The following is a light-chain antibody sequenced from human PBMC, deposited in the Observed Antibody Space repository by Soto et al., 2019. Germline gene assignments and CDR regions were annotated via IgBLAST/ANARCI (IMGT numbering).Light chain of an antibody. J-gene: IGKJ1*01. Sequence: DIKMTQSPSTLSASVGDRVTITCRASQSVSPSLAWYQQKPGIAPKLLIYQASILQSGVPSRFSGSGTGTESTLTISSLQPDDFTTYYCQQDNTYRTFGQGTKVAIK. V-gene: IGKV1-5*03. CDR2: QAS. CDR3: QQDNTYRT. CDR1: QSVSPS.